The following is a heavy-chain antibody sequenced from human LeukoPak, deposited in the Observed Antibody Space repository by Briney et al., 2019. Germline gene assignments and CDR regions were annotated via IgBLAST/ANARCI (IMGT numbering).Heavy chain of an antibody. CDR2: INGDGSDT. J-gene: IGHJ4*02. CDR3: ARGGGGYFDL. V-gene: IGHV3-74*03. Sequence: GGSLRLSCAASGFTLSSYWMHWVRQVPGKGLVWVSHINGDGSDTKYADSEKGRFTISRDNAKNTLYLQLNSLRAEDTAVYYCARGGGGYFDLWGQGTLVTVSS. D-gene: IGHD2-15*01. CDR1: GFTLSSYW.